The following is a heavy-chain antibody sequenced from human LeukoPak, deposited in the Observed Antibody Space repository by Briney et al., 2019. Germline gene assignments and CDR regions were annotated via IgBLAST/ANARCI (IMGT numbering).Heavy chain of an antibody. J-gene: IGHJ5*02. CDR1: GGSISSSSYY. CDR3: ARVVLLDSSGYYPIGFDP. V-gene: IGHV4-39*01. Sequence: PSETLSLTCTVSGGSISSSSYYWGWIRQPPGKGLEWIGSIYYSGSTYYNPSLKSRVTISVDTSKNQFSLKLSSVTAADTAVYYCARVVLLDSSGYYPIGFDPWGQGTLVTVSS. CDR2: IYYSGST. D-gene: IGHD3-22*01.